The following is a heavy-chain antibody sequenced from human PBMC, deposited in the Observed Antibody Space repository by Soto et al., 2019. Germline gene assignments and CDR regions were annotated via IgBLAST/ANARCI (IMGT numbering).Heavy chain of an antibody. J-gene: IGHJ4*02. Sequence: PGGALKISCKGSGYSFTSYWSGWVRQMPGKGLEWMGIIYPGDSDTRYSPSFQGQVTISADKSISTAYLQWSSLKASDTAMYYCARLTDRVFDYWGQGTLVTVSS. CDR1: GYSFTSYW. CDR3: ARLTDRVFDY. V-gene: IGHV5-51*01. CDR2: IYPGDSDT. D-gene: IGHD5-12*01.